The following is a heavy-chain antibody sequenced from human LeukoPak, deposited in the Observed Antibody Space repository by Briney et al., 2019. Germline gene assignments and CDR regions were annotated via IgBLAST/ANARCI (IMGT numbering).Heavy chain of an antibody. CDR3: TRNSGWYGLS. D-gene: IGHD6-19*01. CDR1: GFTLSSYE. Sequence: LPGGSLRLSCTVSGFTLSSYEMSWIRQAPGKGLEWVSSIDYDGGSEHYADSVKGRFTISRDNSNNTLFLHLNSLRGEDTAVYYCTRNSGWYGLSWGQGTLVTVSS. V-gene: IGHV3-23*01. CDR2: IDYDGGSE. J-gene: IGHJ1*01.